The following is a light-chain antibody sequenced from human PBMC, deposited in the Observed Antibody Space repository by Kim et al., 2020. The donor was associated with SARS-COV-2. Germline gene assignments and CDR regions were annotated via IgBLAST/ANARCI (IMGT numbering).Light chain of an antibody. CDR1: KIGGKS. CDR2: SDG. CDR3: QVWDSNSDHVV. V-gene: IGLV3-21*04. J-gene: IGLJ3*02. Sequence: SYELTQPPSVSVAPGQTAEITCEGNKIGGKSVHWYQQRPGQAPVVVIYSDGVRPSGIPERFSGSNSGGTATLTLSGVEAGDEADYYCQVWDSNSDHVVFGGGTQLTVL.